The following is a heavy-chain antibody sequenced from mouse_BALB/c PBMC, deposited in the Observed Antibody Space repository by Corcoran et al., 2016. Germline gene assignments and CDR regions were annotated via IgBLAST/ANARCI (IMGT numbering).Heavy chain of an antibody. CDR1: GFSLSTYGMS. Sequence: QVTLKEYEHGILQPSQTISLTCSFSGFSLSTYGMSVVWIRQPSGKGLEWMAHIWWNDDKYYNPALKSRLTSAKDTSNNQVFLKIASVVTADTATYYCARRAYYCSSHWYFDVWGAETTVTVSS. CDR3: ARRAYYCSSHWYFDV. D-gene: IGHD1-1*01. J-gene: IGHJ1*01. V-gene: IGHV8-8*01. CDR2: IWWNDDK.